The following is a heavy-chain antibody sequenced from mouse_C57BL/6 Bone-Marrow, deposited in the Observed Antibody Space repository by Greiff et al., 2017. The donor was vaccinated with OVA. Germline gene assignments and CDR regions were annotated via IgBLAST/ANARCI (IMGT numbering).Heavy chain of an antibody. J-gene: IGHJ3*01. Sequence: EVQLQQSGAELVRPGASVKLSCTASGFNIKDDYMHWVKQRPEQGLEWIGWIDPENGDTEYASKFQGKATITADTSSNTAYLQLSSLTSEDTAVYYCTKLLLTTWFAYWGQGTLVTVSA. CDR1: GFNIKDDY. CDR3: TKLLLTTWFAY. CDR2: IDPENGDT. V-gene: IGHV14-4*01. D-gene: IGHD1-1*01.